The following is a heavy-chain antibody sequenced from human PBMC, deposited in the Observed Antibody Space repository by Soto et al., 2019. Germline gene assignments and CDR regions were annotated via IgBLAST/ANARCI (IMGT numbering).Heavy chain of an antibody. J-gene: IGHJ5*02. CDR1: GFTFSDYY. D-gene: IGHD3-10*01. V-gene: IGHV3-11*01. CDR2: ISSSGSTI. Sequence: LRLSCAASGFTFSDYYMSWIRQAPGKGLEWVSYISSSGSTIYYADSVKGRFTISRDNAKNSLYLQMNSLRAEDTAVYYCARVTMVRGVIPNWFDPWGQGTLVTVSS. CDR3: ARVTMVRGVIPNWFDP.